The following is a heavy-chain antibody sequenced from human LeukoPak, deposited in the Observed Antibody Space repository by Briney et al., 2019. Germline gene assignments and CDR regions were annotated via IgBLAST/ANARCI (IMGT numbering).Heavy chain of an antibody. V-gene: IGHV1-46*01. CDR3: ARDRAPYYDSSGYGDAFDI. D-gene: IGHD3-22*01. Sequence: ASVKVSCKASGYTFTSYYMHWVRQAPGQGLEWIGIINPSGGSTSYAQKFQGRVTMTRDTSTSTVYMELSSLRSEDTAVYYCARDRAPYYDSSGYGDAFDIWGQGTMVTVSS. CDR1: GYTFTSYY. CDR2: INPSGGST. J-gene: IGHJ3*02.